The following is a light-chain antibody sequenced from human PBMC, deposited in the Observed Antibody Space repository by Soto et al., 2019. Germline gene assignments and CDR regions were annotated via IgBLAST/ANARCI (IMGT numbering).Light chain of an antibody. V-gene: IGLV2-18*02. CDR2: DVS. CDR1: SSDVGRYKH. CDR3: SSYTGSSTLVV. Sequence: QSALTQPPSVXXXXXXXXXXXCTGTSSDVGRYKHVSWYQQPPGTAPKLMIYDVSNRPSGVPDRFSGSKSGNTASLTISGLQAEDEAEYYCSSYTGSSTLVVFGGGTKVTVL. J-gene: IGLJ2*01.